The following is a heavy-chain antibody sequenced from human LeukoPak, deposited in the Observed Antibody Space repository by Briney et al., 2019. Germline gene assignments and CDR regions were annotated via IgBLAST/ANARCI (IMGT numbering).Heavy chain of an antibody. CDR2: ISGSGGST. CDR1: GFTFSSYA. D-gene: IGHD5-18*01. J-gene: IGHJ6*02. V-gene: IGHV3-23*01. CDR3: AKASIGYSYGPFMDV. Sequence: PGGSLRLSCAASGFTFSSYAMSRVRQAPGKGLEWVSAISGSGGSTYYADSVKGRFTISRDNSKNTLYLQMNSLRAEDTAVYYCAKASIGYSYGPFMDVWGQGTTVTVSS.